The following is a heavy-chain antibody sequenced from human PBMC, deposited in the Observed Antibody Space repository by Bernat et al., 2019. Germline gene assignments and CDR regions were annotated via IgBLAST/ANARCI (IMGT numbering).Heavy chain of an antibody. CDR1: GFTLSSYA. J-gene: IGHJ4*02. V-gene: IGHV3-23*01. Sequence: LRLSCSASGFTLSSYAMGWVRQAPGKGLEWFSGISASGGSTYYAESVKGRFTVSRDNSKNTVYVEMNNLRAEETAVYYCERDKAVAGYSTGLNWGQGTLV. D-gene: IGHD6-19*01. CDR3: ERDKAVAGYSTGLN. CDR2: ISASGGST.